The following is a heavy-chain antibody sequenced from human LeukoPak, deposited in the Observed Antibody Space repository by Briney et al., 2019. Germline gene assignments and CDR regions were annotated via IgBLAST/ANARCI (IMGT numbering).Heavy chain of an antibody. J-gene: IGHJ3*01. D-gene: IGHD3-10*01. Sequence: SGTLSLTCAVSGGSISSSNWWSWVRQPPGKGLEWIGEIYHSGSTNYNPSPKSRVTISVDKSKNQFSLKLSSVTAADTAVYYCARVLLRFGDKLAFDVWGQGTMVTVSS. CDR3: ARVLLRFGDKLAFDV. CDR1: GGSISSSNW. V-gene: IGHV4-4*02. CDR2: IYHSGST.